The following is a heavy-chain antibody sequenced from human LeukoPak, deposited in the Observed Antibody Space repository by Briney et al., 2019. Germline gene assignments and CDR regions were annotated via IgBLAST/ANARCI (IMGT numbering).Heavy chain of an antibody. CDR2: ISYDGSHK. CDR3: AKDLRAFRGSGGPYVDN. Sequence: GGSLRLSCAASGFTFSNYGMHWVRQAPGKGLEWVALISYDGSHKSYADSVKGRPTISRDTSRNTLFLQMSSLRTEDTAVYYCAKDLRAFRGSGGPYVDNWGQGTLVTVSS. CDR1: GFTFSNYG. D-gene: IGHD3-10*01. V-gene: IGHV3-30*18. J-gene: IGHJ4*02.